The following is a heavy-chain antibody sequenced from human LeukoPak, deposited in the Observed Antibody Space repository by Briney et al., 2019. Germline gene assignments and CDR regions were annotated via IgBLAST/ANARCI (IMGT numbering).Heavy chain of an antibody. CDR3: ARHAGYCSGGSCYFFDY. Sequence: PSETLSLTCTVSGDSIINYYWSWIRQPPGKGLEWIGYVYYSGSTNYNPSLKSRVTISVDTSENQFSLKLSSVTAADTAVYYCARHAGYCSGGSCYFFDYWGQGTLVTVSS. D-gene: IGHD2-15*01. V-gene: IGHV4-59*08. J-gene: IGHJ4*02. CDR1: GDSIINYY. CDR2: VYYSGST.